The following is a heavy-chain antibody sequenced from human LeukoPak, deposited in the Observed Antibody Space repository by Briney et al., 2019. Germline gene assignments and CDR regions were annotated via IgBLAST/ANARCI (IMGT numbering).Heavy chain of an antibody. V-gene: IGHV4-34*01. CDR3: ARVRVGMATTTFDY. CDR2: INHSGST. J-gene: IGHJ4*02. D-gene: IGHD5-24*01. Sequence: SETLSLTCAVYGGSFSGYYWSWIRQPPGKGLEWIGEINHSGSTNYNPSLKSRVTISVDTSKNQFSLKLSSVTAADTAVYYCARVRVGMATTTFDYWGQGTLVTVSS. CDR1: GGSFSGYY.